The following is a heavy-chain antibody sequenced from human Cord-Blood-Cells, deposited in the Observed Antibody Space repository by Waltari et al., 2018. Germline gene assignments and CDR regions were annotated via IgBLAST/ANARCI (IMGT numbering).Heavy chain of an antibody. Sequence: QVQLQESGPGLVKPSETLSLTCTVSGGSLSRYYWSWIRQPPGTGLEWIGYIYYSGSTNYNPSLKSRVTISVDTSKNQFSLKLSSVTAADTAVYYCATDRMGDWGSAKYWYFDLWGRGTLVTVSS. CDR3: ATDRMGDWGSAKYWYFDL. J-gene: IGHJ2*01. CDR1: GGSLSRYY. CDR2: IYYSGST. V-gene: IGHV4-59*01. D-gene: IGHD7-27*01.